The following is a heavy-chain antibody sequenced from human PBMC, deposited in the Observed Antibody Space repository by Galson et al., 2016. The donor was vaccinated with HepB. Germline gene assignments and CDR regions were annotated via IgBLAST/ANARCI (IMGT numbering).Heavy chain of an antibody. D-gene: IGHD3-22*01. CDR3: AKDRRYYDSSGYFWEGYYYDGMDV. J-gene: IGHJ6*02. CDR2: ISYDGSDK. Sequence: SLRLSCAASGFTFSSYGMHWVRQAPGKGLEWVAVISYDGSDKYYADSVKGRFTISRDNSKNTLNLQMNSLRAGDTAVYYCAKDRRYYDSSGYFWEGYYYDGMDVWDQRTTVTVSS. V-gene: IGHV3-30*18. CDR1: GFTFSSYG.